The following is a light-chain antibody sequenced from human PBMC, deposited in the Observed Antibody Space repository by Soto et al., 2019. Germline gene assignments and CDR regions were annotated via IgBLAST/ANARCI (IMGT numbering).Light chain of an antibody. J-gene: IGKJ1*01. V-gene: IGKV3-15*01. CDR2: GAS. Sequence: EIVMTQSPATLSVSPGDTATLSCRASQYIRSSLAWYQQKPGQAPRLLIYGASTRATGIPARFSGSGSGTEFTLTISRLQSEDFAVYYCQQCKNWPPTFGQGTKVDI. CDR3: QQCKNWPPT. CDR1: QYIRSS.